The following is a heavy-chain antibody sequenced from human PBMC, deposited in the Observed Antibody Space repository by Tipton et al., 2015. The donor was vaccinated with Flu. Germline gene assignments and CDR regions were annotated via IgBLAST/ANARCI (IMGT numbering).Heavy chain of an antibody. CDR3: ATLTGDDY. CDR2: ISSSGSTI. J-gene: IGHJ4*02. CDR1: GFTFSNYE. Sequence: GSLRLSCAASGFTFSNYEMNWVRQAPGKGLEWVSYISSSGSTIYYADSVKGRFTISRDNTKKSLYLQLDSLRAEDTGIYYCATLTGDDYWGQGTMVTVSS. D-gene: IGHD7-27*01. V-gene: IGHV3-48*03.